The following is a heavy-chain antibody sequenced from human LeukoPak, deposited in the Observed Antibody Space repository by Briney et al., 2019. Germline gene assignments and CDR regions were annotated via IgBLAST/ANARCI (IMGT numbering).Heavy chain of an antibody. Sequence: SETLSLTCTVSGGSISSYYWSWIRQPPGKGLEWIGYIYYSGSTNYNPSLKSRVTISVDTSKNQFSLKLRSVTAADTAVYYCARDGYNSGYYYMDVWGKGTTVTVSS. CDR3: ARDGYNSGYYYMDV. J-gene: IGHJ6*03. CDR2: IYYSGST. D-gene: IGHD5-24*01. CDR1: GGSISSYY. V-gene: IGHV4-59*01.